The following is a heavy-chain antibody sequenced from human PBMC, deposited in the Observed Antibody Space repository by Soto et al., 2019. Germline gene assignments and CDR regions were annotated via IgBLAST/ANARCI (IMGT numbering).Heavy chain of an antibody. V-gene: IGHV1-18*01. CDR1: GYAFSTYG. CDR3: ARGRYGDY. D-gene: IGHD1-1*01. Sequence: QVHLVQSGAEVKKPGASVKVSCKGSGYAFSTYGITWVRQAPGQGLEWMGWISAHNGNTNYAQKLQGRVTVTRDTSTSTAYMVLRSLRSDGTSVYYCARGRYGDYWGQGALVTVSS. CDR2: ISAHNGNT. J-gene: IGHJ4*02.